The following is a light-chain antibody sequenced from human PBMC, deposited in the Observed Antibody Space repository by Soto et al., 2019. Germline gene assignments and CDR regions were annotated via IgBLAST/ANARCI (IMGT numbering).Light chain of an antibody. J-gene: IGLJ2*01. CDR3: SSYAGSNNWV. CDR2: EVS. CDR1: SSDVGNYKY. V-gene: IGLV2-8*01. Sequence: QSALTQSPSASGSPGQSVTISCTGSSSDVGNYKYVSWYQQHPGKAPKLMIYEVSKRPSGVPDRCSGSKSGNTASLTVAGLQAEDEADYDCSSYAGSNNWVVGGGTKLTVL.